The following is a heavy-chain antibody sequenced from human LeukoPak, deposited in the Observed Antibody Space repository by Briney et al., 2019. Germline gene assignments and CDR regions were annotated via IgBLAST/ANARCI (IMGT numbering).Heavy chain of an antibody. CDR2: IKTDGSIA. CDR3: ASGGSDY. Sequence: GGSLRLSCAASGFSFSFYWMHWVRQAPGKGPVWVSRIKTDGSIADYADSVKGRFTISRDNAKKSLYLQLNSLRAEDTALYYCASGGSDYWGQGTLVTVSS. CDR1: GFSFSFYW. J-gene: IGHJ4*02. V-gene: IGHV3-74*01. D-gene: IGHD3-10*01.